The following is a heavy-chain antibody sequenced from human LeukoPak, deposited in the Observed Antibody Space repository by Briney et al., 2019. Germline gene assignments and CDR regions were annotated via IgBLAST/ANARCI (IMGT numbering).Heavy chain of an antibody. CDR3: ARVFGTGSGRRYFDY. CDR2: MNPNSGNT. Sequence: ASVKVSCKASGYTFTDYFMNWVRQAPGQGLEWMGWMNPNSGNTGYAQKFQGRVTITRNTSISTAYMELSSLRSEDTAVYYCARVFGTGSGRRYFDYWGQGTLVTVSS. D-gene: IGHD3-10*01. CDR1: GYTFTDYF. J-gene: IGHJ4*02. V-gene: IGHV1-8*03.